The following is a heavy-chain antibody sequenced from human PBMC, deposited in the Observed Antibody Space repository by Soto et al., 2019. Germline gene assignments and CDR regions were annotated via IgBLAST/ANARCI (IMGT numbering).Heavy chain of an antibody. CDR1: GFTFSSYA. CDR3: AKARDYYDSSGCDY. D-gene: IGHD3-22*01. V-gene: IGHV3-23*01. Sequence: GGSLRLSCAASGFTFSSYAMSWVRQAPGKGLEWVSAISGSGGSTYYADSVKGRFTISRDNSKNTLYLQMNSLRAEDTAVYYCAKARDYYDSSGCDYWGQGTLVTVSS. J-gene: IGHJ4*02. CDR2: ISGSGGST.